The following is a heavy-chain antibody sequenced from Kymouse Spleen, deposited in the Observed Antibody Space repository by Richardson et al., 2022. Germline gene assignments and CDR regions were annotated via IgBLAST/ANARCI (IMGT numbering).Heavy chain of an antibody. Sequence: EVQLVESGGGLVQPGGSLRLSCAASGFTFSSYWMHWVRQAPGKGLVWVSRINSDGSSTSYADSVKGRFTISRDNAKNTLYLQMNSLRAEDTAVYYCARGAVAPYYYYYGMDVWGQGTTVTVSS. CDR3: ARGAVAPYYYYYGMDV. V-gene: IGHV3-74*01. CDR1: GFTFSSYW. J-gene: IGHJ6*02. CDR2: INSDGSST. D-gene: IGHD6-19*01.